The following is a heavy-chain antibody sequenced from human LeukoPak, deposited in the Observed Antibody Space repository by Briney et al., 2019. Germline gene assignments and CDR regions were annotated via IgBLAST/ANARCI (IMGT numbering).Heavy chain of an antibody. CDR3: AREGNSGYDKYYFDY. CDR2: INAGNGNT. Sequence: ASVKVSCKASGYTFTSYAMHWVRQAPGQRLEWMGRINAGNGNTKYSQEFQGRVTITRDTSASTAYMELSSLRSEDMAVYYCAREGNSGYDKYYFDYWGQGTLVTVSS. D-gene: IGHD5-12*01. V-gene: IGHV1-3*03. CDR1: GYTFTSYA. J-gene: IGHJ4*02.